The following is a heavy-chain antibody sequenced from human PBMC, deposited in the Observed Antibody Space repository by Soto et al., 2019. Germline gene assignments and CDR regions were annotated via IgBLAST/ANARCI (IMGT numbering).Heavy chain of an antibody. CDR3: AKDTAYAMDV. D-gene: IGHD2-15*01. V-gene: IGHV3-74*01. CDR2: INSDGSVT. CDR1: GFDFSNSW. J-gene: IGHJ6*02. Sequence: VQLVESGGGLVQPGGSLRLSCAASGFDFSNSWIHWVRQGPGKGLVWVSHINSDGSVTTYADSVKGRFTISRDNAKNTVYLQMNSLRAEDTAVYYCAKDTAYAMDVWGQGTTVTVSS.